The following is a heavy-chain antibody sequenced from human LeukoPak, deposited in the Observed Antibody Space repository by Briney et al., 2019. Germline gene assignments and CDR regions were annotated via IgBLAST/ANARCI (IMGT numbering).Heavy chain of an antibody. CDR1: GYTFTGYY. J-gene: IGHJ4*02. CDR3: ARSDLGEWELLYFDY. V-gene: IGHV1-2*02. Sequence: ASVKVSCKASGYTFTGYYIHWVRQAPGQGLEWMGWINPNSGDTKYVQKFQGRVTVTRDTSISTAYMELSRLRSDDTAVYYCARSDLGEWELLYFDYWGQGTLVTVSS. D-gene: IGHD1-26*01. CDR2: INPNSGDT.